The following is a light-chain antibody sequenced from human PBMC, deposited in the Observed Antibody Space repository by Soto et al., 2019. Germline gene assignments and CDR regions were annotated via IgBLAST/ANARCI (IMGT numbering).Light chain of an antibody. CDR1: QGISNY. Sequence: DIQMTQSPSSLSASVGDRVSITCRASQGISNYLAWYQQKPGKVPKLLIYAASTLHSGVPSRFSGSGSGTEFTLTISSLQPEDFATYYCQQANSFPPWTFGQGTKVDIK. V-gene: IGKV1-12*01. J-gene: IGKJ1*01. CDR3: QQANSFPPWT. CDR2: AAS.